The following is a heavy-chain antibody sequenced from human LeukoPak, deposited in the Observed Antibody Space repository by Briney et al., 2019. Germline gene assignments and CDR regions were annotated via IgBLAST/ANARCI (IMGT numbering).Heavy chain of an antibody. CDR1: GGSISIYY. V-gene: IGHV4-4*07. CDR3: ATSTARIAVAGTLADAFDI. CDR2: IYTSGST. D-gene: IGHD6-19*01. J-gene: IGHJ3*02. Sequence: SETLSLTCTVSGGSISIYYWSWIRQPAGKGLEWIGRIYTSGSTNYNPSLKSRVTISVDKSKNQFSLKLSSVTAADTAVYYCATSTARIAVAGTLADAFDIWGQGTMVTVSS.